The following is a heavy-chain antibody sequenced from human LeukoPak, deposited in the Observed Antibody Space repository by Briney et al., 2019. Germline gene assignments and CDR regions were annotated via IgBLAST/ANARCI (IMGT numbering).Heavy chain of an antibody. CDR2: ISGDGGST. Sequence: GGSLRHSCAASGVTFDDYAMHWGRPAPGKGLEWVSLISGDGGSTYYADSVKGRFTISRDNSKNSLYLQMNSLRTEDTALYYCAKDMGDGYNSFDYWGQGTLVTVSS. CDR1: GVTFDDYA. V-gene: IGHV3-43*02. D-gene: IGHD5-24*01. J-gene: IGHJ4*02. CDR3: AKDMGDGYNSFDY.